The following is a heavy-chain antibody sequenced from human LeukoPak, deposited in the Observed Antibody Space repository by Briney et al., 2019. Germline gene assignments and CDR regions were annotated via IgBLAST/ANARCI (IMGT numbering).Heavy chain of an antibody. J-gene: IGHJ4*02. CDR3: VSGAPFNY. D-gene: IGHD3-10*01. CDR2: ISADESDV. Sequence: GGSLRLSCVASGFMFSSYWMHWVCQVPGKGPVWVSRISADESDVRYADSVKGRFTISRDNPKNTLYLQMNSLRVEDTAVYHCVSGAPFNYWVQGILVTVSS. CDR1: GFMFSSYW. V-gene: IGHV3-74*01.